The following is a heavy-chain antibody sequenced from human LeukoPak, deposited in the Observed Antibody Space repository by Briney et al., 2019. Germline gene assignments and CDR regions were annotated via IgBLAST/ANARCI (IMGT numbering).Heavy chain of an antibody. CDR3: ATGSYGSSWFDP. J-gene: IGHJ5*02. Sequence: SVKVSCKASGGTFSSYAISWVRQAPGQGLEWMGGIIPIFGTANYAQKFQGRVTITADESTSTAYMELSSLRSEDTAVYYCATGSYGSSWFDPWGQGTLVTVSS. D-gene: IGHD1-26*01. CDR2: IIPIFGTA. V-gene: IGHV1-69*13. CDR1: GGTFSSYA.